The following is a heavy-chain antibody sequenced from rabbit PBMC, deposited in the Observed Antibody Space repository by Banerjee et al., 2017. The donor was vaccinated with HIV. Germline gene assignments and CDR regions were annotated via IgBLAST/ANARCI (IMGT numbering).Heavy chain of an antibody. CDR1: GFDFSSSYY. Sequence: QLKETGGGLVQPGGSLTLSCKASGFDFSSSYYINWVRQAPGKGLEWIGIIYASKGFIDCASWVNGRFTISSDNAQNTVYLQLNSLTAADTATYFCARGYYGSGWPNLRGPGTLVTVS. CDR3: ARGYYGSGWPNL. CDR2: IYASKGFI. V-gene: IGHV1S7*01. D-gene: IGHD4-1*01. J-gene: IGHJ4*01.